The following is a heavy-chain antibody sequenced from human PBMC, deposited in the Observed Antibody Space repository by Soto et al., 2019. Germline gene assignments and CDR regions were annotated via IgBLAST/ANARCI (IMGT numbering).Heavy chain of an antibody. CDR2: ISANDVGT. CDR3: AKAKNDYNWDNRPPFDY. CDR1: GFTLRNYA. D-gene: IGHD1-20*01. V-gene: IGHV3-23*01. Sequence: VGSLRLSCEASGFTLRNYAMTWVRQAPGKGLEWVSLISANDVGTYYAESVKTRFTISTDQSRNTVYLQMDSLRADDTAIYYCAKAKNDYNWDNRPPFDYWGQGTLVTVS. J-gene: IGHJ4*02.